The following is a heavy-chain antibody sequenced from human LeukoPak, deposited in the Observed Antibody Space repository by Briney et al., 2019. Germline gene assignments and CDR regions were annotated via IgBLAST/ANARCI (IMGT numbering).Heavy chain of an antibody. V-gene: IGHV1-8*03. J-gene: IGHJ4*02. Sequence: GASVKVPCKASVYTFTSYDIKWVRQATGQGLEWMGWMNPNSGSTGYAQKFQGRVTITRNTSISTAYMELSGLRSEDTAVYYCARGRSTGYPYYFEYWGQGTLVTVSS. D-gene: IGHD5-12*01. CDR3: ARGRSTGYPYYFEY. CDR2: MNPNSGST. CDR1: VYTFTSYD.